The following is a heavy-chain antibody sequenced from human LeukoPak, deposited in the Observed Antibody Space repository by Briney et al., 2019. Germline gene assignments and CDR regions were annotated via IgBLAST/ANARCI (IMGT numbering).Heavy chain of an antibody. J-gene: IGHJ4*02. CDR3: ARDKAGDIVATLGY. V-gene: IGHV1-69*13. CDR1: GYTFTGYY. D-gene: IGHD5-12*01. Sequence: SVKVSCKASGYTFTGYYMHWVRQAPGQGLEWMGGIIPIFGTANYAQKFQGRVTITADESTSTAYMELSSLRSEDTAVYYCARDKAGDIVATLGYWGQGTLVTVSS. CDR2: IIPIFGTA.